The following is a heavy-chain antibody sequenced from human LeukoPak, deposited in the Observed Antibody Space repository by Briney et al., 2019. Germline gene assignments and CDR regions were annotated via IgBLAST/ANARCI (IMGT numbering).Heavy chain of an antibody. J-gene: IGHJ4*02. CDR1: GYTFTSYY. CDR3: ARTVGDKGVGY. V-gene: IGHV1-46*01. D-gene: IGHD2-8*01. Sequence: GASVKVSCKASGYTFTSYYMHWVRQAPGQGLEWMGIINPSGGSTSYAQKFQGRVTMTRDTSISTAYMELSRLRSDDTAVYYCARTVGDKGVGYWGQGTLVTVSS. CDR2: INPSGGST.